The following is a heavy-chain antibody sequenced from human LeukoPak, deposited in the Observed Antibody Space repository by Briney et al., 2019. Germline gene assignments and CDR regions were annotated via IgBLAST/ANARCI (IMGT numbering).Heavy chain of an antibody. CDR3: AREQKDTAMVRYCYYYYMDV. Sequence: SQTLSLTCAISGDSVSSNSAAWNWIRQSPSRGLEWLGRTYYRSKWYNDYAVSVKSRITINPDTSKNQFSLQLNSVTPEDTAVYYCAREQKDTAMVRYCYYYYMDVWGKGTTVTVSS. CDR2: TYYRSKWYN. J-gene: IGHJ6*03. D-gene: IGHD5-18*01. V-gene: IGHV6-1*01. CDR1: GDSVSSNSAA.